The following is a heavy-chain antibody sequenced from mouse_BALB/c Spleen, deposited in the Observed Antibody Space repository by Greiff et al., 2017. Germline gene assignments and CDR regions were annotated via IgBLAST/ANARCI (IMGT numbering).Heavy chain of an antibody. CDR1: GFTFSDYY. J-gene: IGHJ2*01. CDR2: ISDGGSYT. D-gene: IGHD1-1*02. CDR3: ARAGWNY. V-gene: IGHV5-4*02. Sequence: EVNVVESGGGLVKPGGSLKLSCAASGFTFSDYYMYWVRQTPEKRLEWVATISDGGSYTYYPDSVKGRFTISRDNAKNNLYLQMSSLKSEDTAMYYCARAGWNYWGQGTTLTVSS.